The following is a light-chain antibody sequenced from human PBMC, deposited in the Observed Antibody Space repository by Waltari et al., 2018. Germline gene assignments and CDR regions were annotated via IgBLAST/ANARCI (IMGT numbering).Light chain of an antibody. CDR2: LGS. J-gene: IGKJ1*01. CDR3: MQTLQSPT. CDR1: QSLLHSNGYTY. Sequence: DIVMTQSPLSLPVTPGEPASISCRSSQSLLHSNGYTYLDWYLQKPGQSPQLLIYLGSNRASGVPDRFSGSGSRTDFTLRSSRVEAEDVGVYYCMQTLQSPTFGQGTKVEIK. V-gene: IGKV2-28*01.